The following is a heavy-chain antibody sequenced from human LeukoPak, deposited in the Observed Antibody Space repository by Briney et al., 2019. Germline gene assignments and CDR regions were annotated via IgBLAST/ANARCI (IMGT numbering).Heavy chain of an antibody. V-gene: IGHV1-8*01. CDR3: ARSREYSSRGSQDY. D-gene: IGHD6-13*01. Sequence: ASVKVSCKASGYTFTSYDINWVRQATGQGLEWMGWMNPSSGNTGYAQKFQGRVTMTRNTSISTAYMELSSLRSEDTAVYYCARSREYSSRGSQDYWGQGTLVTVSS. CDR2: MNPSSGNT. J-gene: IGHJ4*02. CDR1: GYTFTSYD.